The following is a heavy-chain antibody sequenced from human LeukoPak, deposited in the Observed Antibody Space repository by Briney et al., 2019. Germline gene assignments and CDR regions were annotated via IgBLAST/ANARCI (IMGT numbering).Heavy chain of an antibody. CDR2: IYSDGST. V-gene: IGHV3-53*01. CDR3: ARARDGIQLWFYFDY. D-gene: IGHD3-10*01. CDR1: GFSVSNNY. J-gene: IGHJ4*02. Sequence: GESLRLSCAASGFSVSNNYMSWVRQAPGKGLEWVSLIYSDGSTYYAESVKGRFTISRDTSRNTLYLQMHSLRAEDTAVYYCARARDGIQLWFYFDYWGQGTLVTVSS.